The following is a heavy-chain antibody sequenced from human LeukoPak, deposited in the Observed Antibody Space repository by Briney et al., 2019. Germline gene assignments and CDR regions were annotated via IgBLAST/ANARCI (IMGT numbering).Heavy chain of an antibody. Sequence: PGGSLRLSCAASGFTFSSYSMTWVRQAPGKGLEWVSSISSSSSYIYYADSVKGRFTISRDNAKNSLYLQMNSLRAEDTAVYYCAKALLVDTAMLLWGQGTLVTVSS. CDR2: ISSSSSYI. J-gene: IGHJ4*02. D-gene: IGHD5-18*01. V-gene: IGHV3-21*01. CDR3: AKALLVDTAMLL. CDR1: GFTFSSYS.